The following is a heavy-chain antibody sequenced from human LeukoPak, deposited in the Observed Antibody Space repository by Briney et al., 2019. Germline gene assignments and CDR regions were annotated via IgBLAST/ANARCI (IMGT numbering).Heavy chain of an antibody. D-gene: IGHD5-12*01. Sequence: GGTLRLSCAASGFTFSSYGMSWVRQAPGKGLEWVSYISSSGTTIYYADSVKGRFTISRDNAKNSLYLQMNSLRAEDTAVYYCAREMGGYPFDYWGQGTLVTVSS. CDR3: AREMGGYPFDY. CDR1: GFTFSSYG. J-gene: IGHJ4*02. CDR2: ISSSGTTI. V-gene: IGHV3-48*04.